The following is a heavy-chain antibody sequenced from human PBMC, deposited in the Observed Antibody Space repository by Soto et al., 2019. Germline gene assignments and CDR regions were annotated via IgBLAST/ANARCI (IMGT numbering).Heavy chain of an antibody. Sequence: EVQLVESGGGLVQPGGSLRLSCAASGFTFSSYWMSWVRQAPGKGLEWVANIKQDGSEKYYVDSVKGRFTISRDNAKNSLYLQMNSLRAVDTAVYYCARDLMMPTVTNEGWYFDLWGRGTLVTVSS. J-gene: IGHJ2*01. V-gene: IGHV3-7*01. CDR3: ARDLMMPTVTNEGWYFDL. CDR2: IKQDGSEK. CDR1: GFTFSSYW. D-gene: IGHD4-17*01.